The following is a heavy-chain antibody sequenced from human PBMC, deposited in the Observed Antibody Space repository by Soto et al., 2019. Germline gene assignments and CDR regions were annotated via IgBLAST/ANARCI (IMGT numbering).Heavy chain of an antibody. CDR2: ISGSGGST. J-gene: IGHJ6*03. D-gene: IGHD3-10*01. CDR3: AKGEWFGELVLVPNYYMDV. Sequence: EVQLLESGGGLVQPGGSLRLSCAASGFTFSSYAMSWVRQAPGKGLEWVSAISGSGGSTYYADSVKGRFTISRDNSENTLYLQMNSLRAEDTAVYYCAKGEWFGELVLVPNYYMDVWGKGTTVTVSS. V-gene: IGHV3-23*01. CDR1: GFTFSSYA.